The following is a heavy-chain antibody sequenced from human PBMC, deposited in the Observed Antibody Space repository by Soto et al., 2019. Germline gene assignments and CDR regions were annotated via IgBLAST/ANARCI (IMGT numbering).Heavy chain of an antibody. J-gene: IGHJ4*02. Sequence: GGSLRLSCAASGFTFNNAWMNWVRQAPGKGLEWVGRIKSRTDGGTTDYAAPVKGRFTISRDDSKNTLYLQMNSLKTEDTAVYYCTTGPLSSVTTFCCYWGQGTLVTVSS. CDR2: IKSRTDGGTT. V-gene: IGHV3-15*07. CDR3: TTGPLSSVTTFCCY. D-gene: IGHD4-4*01. CDR1: GFTFNNAW.